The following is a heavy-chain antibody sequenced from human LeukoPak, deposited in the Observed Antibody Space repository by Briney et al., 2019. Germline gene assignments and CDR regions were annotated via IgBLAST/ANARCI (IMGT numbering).Heavy chain of an antibody. D-gene: IGHD1-26*01. V-gene: IGHV1-69*05. CDR1: GGTFSSYA. CDR2: IIPIFGTA. CDR3: ARGGSGGCSFENFDY. J-gene: IGHJ4*02. Sequence: ASVKVSCKASGGTFSSYAISWVRQAPGQGLEWMGGIIPIFGTANYAQKFQGRVTITTDESTSTAYMELSSLRSEDTAVYYCARGGSGGCSFENFDYWGQGTLVTVSS.